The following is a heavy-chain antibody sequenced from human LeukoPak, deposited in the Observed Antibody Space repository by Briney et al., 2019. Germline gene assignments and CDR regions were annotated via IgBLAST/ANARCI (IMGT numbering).Heavy chain of an antibody. CDR3: ARDIELST. J-gene: IGHJ3*01. D-gene: IGHD1-7*01. CDR2: INYSGSNA. V-gene: IGHV3-23*01. CDR1: GFTFSSYA. Sequence: PGGSLRLSCAASGFTFSSYAMSWVRQAPGKGLEWVALINYSGSNAYYADSVRGRFTISRDSSKSMLYLQMDSLRAEDTAIYYCARDIELSTWGQGTMVSV.